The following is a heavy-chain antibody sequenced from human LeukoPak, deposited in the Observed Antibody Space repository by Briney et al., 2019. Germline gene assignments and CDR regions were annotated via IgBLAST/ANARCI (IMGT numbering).Heavy chain of an antibody. Sequence: GGSLRLSCAASGFTFSSYAMHWVRQAPGKGLEWVAVISYDGSNKYYADSVKGRFTISRDNAKNSLYLQMNSLRAEDTAVYFCARGGSYSLAIGYWGQGTLVTVSS. CDR2: ISYDGSNK. CDR1: GFTFSSYA. D-gene: IGHD1-26*01. J-gene: IGHJ4*02. V-gene: IGHV3-30*04. CDR3: ARGGSYSLAIGY.